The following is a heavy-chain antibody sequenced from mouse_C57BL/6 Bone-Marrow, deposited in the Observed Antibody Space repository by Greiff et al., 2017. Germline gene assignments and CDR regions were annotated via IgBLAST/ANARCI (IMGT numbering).Heavy chain of an antibody. V-gene: IGHV1-81*01. CDR2: IYPRSGNI. Sequence: VKLQESGAELARPGASVKLSCKASGYTFTSYGISWVKQRTGQGLEWIGEIYPRSGNIYYNAKFKGKATLTADKSSSTEYMEHRSLTSEDSAVYFCARATMVTQFAYWGQGTLVTVSA. CDR3: ARATMVTQFAY. J-gene: IGHJ3*01. CDR1: GYTFTSYG. D-gene: IGHD2-2*01.